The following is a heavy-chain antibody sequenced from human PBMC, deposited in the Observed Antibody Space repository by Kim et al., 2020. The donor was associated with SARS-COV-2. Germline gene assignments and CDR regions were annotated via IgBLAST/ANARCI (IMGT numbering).Heavy chain of an antibody. Sequence: SETLSLTCSLSGGYISTYYWSWLRQSPGKGLEWIGYIHYSGRTKYNPSLKSRVTMSVDTSEIQFSLKLTSVTAADTAVFYCARTATISAADSYYYYMDV. CDR1: GGYISTYY. CDR3: ARTATISAADSYYYYMDV. CDR2: IHYSGRT. J-gene: IGHJ6*03. V-gene: IGHV4-59*08. D-gene: IGHD6-13*01.